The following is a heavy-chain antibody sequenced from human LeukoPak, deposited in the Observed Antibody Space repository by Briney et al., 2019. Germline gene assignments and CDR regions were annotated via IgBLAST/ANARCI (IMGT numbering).Heavy chain of an antibody. CDR1: GDSISSYY. D-gene: IGHD4-17*01. Sequence: SETLSLTCTVSGDSISSYYWSWIRQPPGKGLEWIGNIYYSGSTNYNPSLKSRVTISVDTSKNQFSLKLSSVTAADTAVYYCASEDGDYGTTVHNYWGQGTLATVSS. J-gene: IGHJ4*02. V-gene: IGHV4-59*12. CDR3: ASEDGDYGTTVHNY. CDR2: IYYSGST.